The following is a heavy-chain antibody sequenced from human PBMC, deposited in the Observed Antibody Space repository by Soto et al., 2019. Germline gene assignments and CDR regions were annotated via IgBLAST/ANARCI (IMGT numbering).Heavy chain of an antibody. J-gene: IGHJ6*02. V-gene: IGHV3-30*02. CDR2: IWYDGSNK. CDR3: AKVAGYCSSTTCSRDYYHYYGMAV. Sequence: PGGSLRLSCAASGFTFSSYGMHWVRQAPGKGLEWVAVIWYDGSNKYYADSVKGRFTISRDNSKNTLYLQMNSLRPEDTAVYYCAKVAGYCSSTTCSRDYYHYYGMAVWGQGTTVTVSS. D-gene: IGHD2-2*01. CDR1: GFTFSSYG.